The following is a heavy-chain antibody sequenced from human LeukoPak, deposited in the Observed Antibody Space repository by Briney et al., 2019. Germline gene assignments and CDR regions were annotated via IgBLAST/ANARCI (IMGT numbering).Heavy chain of an antibody. J-gene: IGHJ4*02. Sequence: SETLSLTCTVSGGSISSYYWSWIRQPAGKGLEWIGRFYTSGSTNYNPSLKSRVTMSVDTSKNQFSLKLTSVTAADTAMYYCARDRYGGIIDYWGQGTLVTVSS. CDR1: GGSISSYY. CDR2: FYTSGST. CDR3: ARDRYGGIIDY. D-gene: IGHD1-1*01. V-gene: IGHV4-4*07.